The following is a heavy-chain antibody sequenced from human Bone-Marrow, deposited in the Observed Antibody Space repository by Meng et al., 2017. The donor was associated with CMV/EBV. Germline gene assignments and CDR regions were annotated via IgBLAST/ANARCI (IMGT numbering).Heavy chain of an antibody. J-gene: IGHJ5*02. CDR2: MYYSGST. V-gene: IGHV4-39*07. CDR3: ARDNDVGMPSSP. CDR1: GGSISSSSYY. D-gene: IGHD1-1*01. Sequence: SETLSLTCTVSGGSISSSSYYWGWIRQPPGKGLEWIGSMYYSGSTYYNPSLKSRVTISVDTSKNQFSLKLSSVTAADTAVYYYARDNDVGMPSSPWGQGTLVTVSS.